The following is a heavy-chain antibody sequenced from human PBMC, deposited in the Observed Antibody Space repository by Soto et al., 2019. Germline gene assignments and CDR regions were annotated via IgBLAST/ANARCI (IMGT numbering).Heavy chain of an antibody. CDR2: INPSGGST. Sequence: QVQLVQSGAEVKKPGASVKVSCKASGYTFTSYYTHWVRQAPGQGLEWMGIINPSGGSTSYAQTFQGRVTMTRDTSTSTVYMELSSLRSEDTAVYYCARDEVGAAPKNWFDPWGQGTLVTVSS. V-gene: IGHV1-46*01. J-gene: IGHJ5*02. CDR3: ARDEVGAAPKNWFDP. D-gene: IGHD2-15*01. CDR1: GYTFTSYY.